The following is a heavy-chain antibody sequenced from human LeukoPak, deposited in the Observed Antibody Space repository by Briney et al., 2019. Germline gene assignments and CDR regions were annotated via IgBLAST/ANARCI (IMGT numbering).Heavy chain of an antibody. CDR1: GGTFSSYA. CDR2: IIPIFGTA. Sequence: GASVKASCKASGGTFSSYAISWVRQAPGQGLEWMGGIIPIFGTANYAQKFQGRVTITADESTSTAYMELSSLRSEDTAVYYCARDDYYYDSSGDYYYGMDVWGQGTTVTVSS. V-gene: IGHV1-69*13. J-gene: IGHJ6*02. D-gene: IGHD3-22*01. CDR3: ARDDYYYDSSGDYYYGMDV.